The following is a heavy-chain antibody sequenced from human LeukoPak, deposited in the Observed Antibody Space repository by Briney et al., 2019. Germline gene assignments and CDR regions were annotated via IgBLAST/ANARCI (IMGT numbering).Heavy chain of an antibody. Sequence: PGGFLRLSCAASGFTVSSNYMSWVRQAPGKGLEWVSVIYSGGSTYYADSVKGRFTISRDNSKNTVYLQMNSLRAEDTAVYYCVKGLVQTTMSYSVDYWGQGALVTVSS. V-gene: IGHV3-53*05. CDR3: VKGLVQTTMSYSVDY. CDR2: IYSGGST. CDR1: GFTVSSNY. D-gene: IGHD1-1*01. J-gene: IGHJ4*02.